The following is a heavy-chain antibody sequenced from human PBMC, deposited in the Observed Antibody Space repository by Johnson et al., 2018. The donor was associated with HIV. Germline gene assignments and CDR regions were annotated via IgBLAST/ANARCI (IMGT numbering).Heavy chain of an antibody. CDR3: AKDKTRVTACDAFEI. CDR1: AFTFSSYA. CDR2: ISYDGSKK. Sequence: QVQLVESGGGVVQPGRSLRLSCAASAFTFSSYAIHWVRQAPGKGLEWVAVISYDGSKKYYADSVKGRFTISRDNSKNTLYLQRNSLRAEDTAVYHCAKDKTRVTACDAFEIWGQGTMVSVSS. J-gene: IGHJ3*02. V-gene: IGHV3-30-3*01. D-gene: IGHD2-21*02.